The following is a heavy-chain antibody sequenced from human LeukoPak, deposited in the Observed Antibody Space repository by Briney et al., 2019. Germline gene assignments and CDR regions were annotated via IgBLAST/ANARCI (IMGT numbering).Heavy chain of an antibody. D-gene: IGHD6-13*01. CDR2: ISYDGSNK. CDR1: GFTFSSYA. Sequence: GGSLRFSCAASGFTFSSYAMHWVRQAPGKGMECVAVISYDGSNKYYADSVKGRFTISRDNSKNTLYMQMNSLRAEDTAVYYCARDGYSSSWYDFDYWGQGTLVTVSS. V-gene: IGHV3-30-3*01. CDR3: ARDGYSSSWYDFDY. J-gene: IGHJ4*02.